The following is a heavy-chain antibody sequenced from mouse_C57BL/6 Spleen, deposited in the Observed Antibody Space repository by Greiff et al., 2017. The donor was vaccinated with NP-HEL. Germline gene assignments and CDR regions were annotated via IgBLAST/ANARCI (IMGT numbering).Heavy chain of an antibody. CDR3: AREEGYIDY. V-gene: IGHV1-4*01. CDR1: GYTFTSYT. CDR2: INPSSGYT. Sequence: VQRVESGAELARPGASVKMSCKASGYTFTSYTMHWVKQRPGQGLEWIGYINPSSGYTKYNQKFKDKATLTADKSSSTAYMQLSSLTSEDSAVYYCAREEGYIDYWGQGTTLTVSS. J-gene: IGHJ2*01.